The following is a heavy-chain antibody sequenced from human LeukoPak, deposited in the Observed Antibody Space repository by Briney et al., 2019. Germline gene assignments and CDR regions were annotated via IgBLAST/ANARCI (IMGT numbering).Heavy chain of an antibody. CDR1: GFTFSSYS. V-gene: IGHV3-48*04. CDR3: ARDVGSGSPDYYYYMDV. CDR2: IGSSSTI. Sequence: GGSLRLSCAASGFTFSSYSMNWVRQAPGKGLEWVSYIGSSSTIYYADSVKGRFTISRDNAKNSLYLQMNSLRAEDTAVYYCARDVGSGSPDYYYYMDVWGKGTTVTVSS. J-gene: IGHJ6*03. D-gene: IGHD3-10*01.